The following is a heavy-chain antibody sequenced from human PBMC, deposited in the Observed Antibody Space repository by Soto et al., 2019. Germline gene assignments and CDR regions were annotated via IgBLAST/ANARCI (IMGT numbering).Heavy chain of an antibody. V-gene: IGHV3-9*01. CDR2: ISWNSGSI. J-gene: IGHJ6*02. Sequence: RLSCAASGFTFDDYAMHWVRQAPGKGLEWVSGISWNSGSIGYADSVKGRFTISRDNAKNSLYLQMNSLRAEDTALYYCAKEVEATTYYYYGMDVWGQGTTVTVSS. CDR3: AKEVEATTYYYYGMDV. D-gene: IGHD1-26*01. CDR1: GFTFDDYA.